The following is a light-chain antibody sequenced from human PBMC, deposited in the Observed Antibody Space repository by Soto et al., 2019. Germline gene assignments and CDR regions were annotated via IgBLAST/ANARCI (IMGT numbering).Light chain of an antibody. CDR1: QRVSSSY. CDR3: QQYGSSPT. CDR2: GAS. V-gene: IGKV3-20*01. Sequence: EIVLTQSPGTLSLSPGERGTLSCRASQRVSSSYLAWYQQKPGQAPRLLIYGASSRATGIPDRFSGSGSGTAFTLTISSLEPEDIAVYYCQQYGSSPTFGQGTKVEIK. J-gene: IGKJ1*01.